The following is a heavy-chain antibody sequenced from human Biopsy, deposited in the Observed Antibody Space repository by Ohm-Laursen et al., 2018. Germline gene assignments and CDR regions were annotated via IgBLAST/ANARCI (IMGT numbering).Heavy chain of an antibody. V-gene: IGHV3-23*01. CDR1: GFTFRNYA. Sequence: SLRLSCAAPGFTFRNYALTWVRQAPGKVLEWVSAIGGGGSPTLYADSVKGRFTISRDDSKDTLYLQMNSLRVEDMAVYFCSKLGGDPAPFDRASDVWSRGTKVTVSS. CDR3: SKLGGDPAPFDRASDV. CDR2: IGGGGSPT. D-gene: IGHD2-21*02. J-gene: IGHJ3*01.